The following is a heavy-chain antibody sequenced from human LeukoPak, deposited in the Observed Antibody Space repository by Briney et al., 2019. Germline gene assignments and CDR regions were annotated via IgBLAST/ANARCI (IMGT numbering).Heavy chain of an antibody. V-gene: IGHV4-59*01. CDR3: ARVRMGRFLPDYYYGMDV. J-gene: IGHJ6*02. CDR1: GGSISSYY. Sequence: SETLSLTCTVSGGSISSYYWSWIRQPPGKGLEWIGYIYYSGSTNYNPSLKSRVTISLDTSKNQFSLKLSSVTAAATAVYYCARVRMGRFLPDYYYGMDVWGQGTTVTVSS. D-gene: IGHD3-3*01. CDR2: IYYSGST.